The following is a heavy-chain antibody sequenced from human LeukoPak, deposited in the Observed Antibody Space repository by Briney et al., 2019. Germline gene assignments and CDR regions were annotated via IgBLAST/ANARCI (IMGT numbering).Heavy chain of an antibody. Sequence: PSETLSLTCAVYGGSFSDYYWNWNRQPPGKGLEWIGEINHSGSTNYNPSLKSRVTMSVDTFKNQFSLTLSSVTAADTAVYYCARVQDFDTRGYYLGYWGHGTLVTVSS. V-gene: IGHV4-34*01. CDR1: GGSFSDYY. CDR3: ARVQDFDTRGYYLGY. CDR2: INHSGST. J-gene: IGHJ4*01. D-gene: IGHD3-22*01.